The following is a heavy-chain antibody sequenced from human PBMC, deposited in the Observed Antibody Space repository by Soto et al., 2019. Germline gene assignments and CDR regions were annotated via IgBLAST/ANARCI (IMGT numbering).Heavy chain of an antibody. CDR1: GYTFTSYY. Sequence: QVQLVQSGAEVKKPGASVKVSCKASGYTFTSYYMHWVRQAPGQGLEWMGIINPSGGSTSYAQKSKGRVTMTRVTATSTGSMELSSLRSEDTAVYYCARGRGIAVDGTAGGDYWGKGPMVTVSS. J-gene: IGHJ4*02. CDR3: ARGRGIAVDGTAGGDY. V-gene: IGHV1-46*03. D-gene: IGHD6-19*01. CDR2: INPSGGST.